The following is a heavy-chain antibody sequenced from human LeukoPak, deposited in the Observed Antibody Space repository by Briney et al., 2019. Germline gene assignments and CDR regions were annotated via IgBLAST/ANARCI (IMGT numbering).Heavy chain of an antibody. V-gene: IGHV3-21*01. D-gene: IGHD4-17*01. Sequence: GGSLRLTCAASGFTFSGYSMNWVRQAPGKGLEWVSSISTSSSYIYYAASVKGRFTVSRDNAKNSLYLEMNSLRAEDTAVYYCAKENFGANYFDYWGQGSLVTVSA. CDR1: GFTFSGYS. J-gene: IGHJ4*02. CDR3: AKENFGANYFDY. CDR2: ISTSSSYI.